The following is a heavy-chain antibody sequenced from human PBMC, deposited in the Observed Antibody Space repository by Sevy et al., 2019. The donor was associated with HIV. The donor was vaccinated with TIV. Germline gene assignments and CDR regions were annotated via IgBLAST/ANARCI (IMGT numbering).Heavy chain of an antibody. D-gene: IGHD3-9*01. CDR2: ISYHGMDK. CDR1: GITFSTSG. V-gene: IGHV3-30*18. Sequence: GGSLRLSCVVSGITFSTSGMHWVRQAPGKGLEWVAVISYHGMDKFYADSVKGRSTISRDNSKNIRYLQMISLRAEDTAVYYCAKAFTGYNGMDVWGQGSMVTVSS. CDR3: AKAFTGYNGMDV. J-gene: IGHJ6*02.